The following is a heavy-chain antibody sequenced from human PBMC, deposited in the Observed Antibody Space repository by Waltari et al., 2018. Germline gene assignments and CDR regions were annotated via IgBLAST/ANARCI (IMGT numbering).Heavy chain of an antibody. J-gene: IGHJ4*02. Sequence: EVQLLESGGGLVQPGGSLRLSCAASGFTFSSYAMSWVRQAPGKGLEWVSAISGSGGSTYYADSVKGRFTISRDNSKNTLYLQMNSLRAEDTAVYYCAKDPYSSSWRFAHYFDYWGQGTLVTVSS. CDR2: ISGSGGST. CDR1: GFTFSSYA. V-gene: IGHV3-23*01. CDR3: AKDPYSSSWRFAHYFDY. D-gene: IGHD6-13*01.